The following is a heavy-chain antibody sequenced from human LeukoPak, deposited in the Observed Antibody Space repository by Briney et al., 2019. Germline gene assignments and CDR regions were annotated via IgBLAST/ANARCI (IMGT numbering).Heavy chain of an antibody. CDR1: GDTLPELS. D-gene: IGHD6-19*01. CDR2: FDALDDET. CDR3: ATDGSSAWYEGY. J-gene: IGHJ4*02. V-gene: IGHV1-24*01. Sequence: ASVKVSCKVSGDTLPELSIHWVRQAPGKGLEWMGVFDALDDETLHAQKFQGRVTKLVDTSTNTAHMELSSLRSEDTALYYCATDGSSAWYEGYWGQGTLVIVSS.